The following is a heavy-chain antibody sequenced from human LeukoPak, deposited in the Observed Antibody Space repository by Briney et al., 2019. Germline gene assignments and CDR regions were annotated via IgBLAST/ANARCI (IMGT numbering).Heavy chain of an antibody. V-gene: IGHV1-2*02. J-gene: IGHJ6*03. CDR2: INPNSGGT. Sequence: ASVKVSCKASGYTFTGYYMHWVRQAPGQGLEWMGWINPNSGGTNYAQKFQGRVTMTRDTSISTAYMELSRLRSDDTAVYYCARGDCSSTSCYYMDVWGKGTTVTVSS. D-gene: IGHD2-2*01. CDR1: GYTFTGYY. CDR3: ARGDCSSTSCYYMDV.